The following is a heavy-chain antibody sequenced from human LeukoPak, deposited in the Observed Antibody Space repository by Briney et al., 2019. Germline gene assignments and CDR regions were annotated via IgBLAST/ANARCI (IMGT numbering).Heavy chain of an antibody. Sequence: SETLSLTCAVYGGSFSGYYWSWIRQPPGKGLEWMGEINHSGSTNYNPSLKSRVTISVDTSKNQFSLKLSSVTAADTAVYYCARHLTGGDGYNSNFDYWGQGTLVTVSS. D-gene: IGHD5-24*01. J-gene: IGHJ4*02. CDR2: INHSGST. V-gene: IGHV4-34*01. CDR3: ARHLTGGDGYNSNFDY. CDR1: GGSFSGYY.